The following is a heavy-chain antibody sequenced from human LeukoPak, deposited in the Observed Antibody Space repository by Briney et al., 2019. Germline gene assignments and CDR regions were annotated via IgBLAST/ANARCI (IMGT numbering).Heavy chain of an antibody. J-gene: IGHJ4*02. CDR2: ISYSGST. D-gene: IGHD3-16*02. CDR1: GGSISSYY. V-gene: IGHV4-59*01. Sequence: PSETLSLTRTVSGGSISSYYWSWIRQPPGRGLEWIGYISYSGSTNCNPSLKSRVTISVDTSKIQFSLKLSSVTAADTAVYYCAKYVWGSYPTFEDYWGQGTLVTVSS. CDR3: AKYVWGSYPTFEDY.